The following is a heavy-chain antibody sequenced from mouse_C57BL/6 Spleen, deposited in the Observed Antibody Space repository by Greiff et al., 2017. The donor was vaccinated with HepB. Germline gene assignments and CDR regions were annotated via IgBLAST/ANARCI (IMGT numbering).Heavy chain of an antibody. CDR1: GFTFSSYA. CDR2: ISDGGSYT. J-gene: IGHJ1*03. Sequence: EVQGVESGGGLVKPGGSLKLSCAASGFTFSSYAMSWVRQTPEKRLEWVATISDGGSYTYYPDNVKGRFTISRDNAKNNLYLQMSHLKSEDTAMYYCARGGLGRGYFDVWGTGTTVTVSS. V-gene: IGHV5-4*01. D-gene: IGHD4-1*01. CDR3: ARGGLGRGYFDV.